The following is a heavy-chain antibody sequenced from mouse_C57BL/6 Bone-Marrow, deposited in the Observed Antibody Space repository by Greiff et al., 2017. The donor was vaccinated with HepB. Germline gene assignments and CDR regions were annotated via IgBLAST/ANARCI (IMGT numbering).Heavy chain of an antibody. J-gene: IGHJ3*01. D-gene: IGHD2-3*01. V-gene: IGHV2-2*01. CDR1: GFSLTSYG. CDR3: ARGEWLLLLAY. Sequence: QVQLQQSGPGLVQPSQSLSITCTVSGFSLTSYGVHWVRQSPGKGLEWLGVIWSGGSTDYNAAFISRLSISKDNSKSQVFFKMNSLQADDTAIYYCARGEWLLLLAYWGQGTLVTVSA. CDR2: IWSGGST.